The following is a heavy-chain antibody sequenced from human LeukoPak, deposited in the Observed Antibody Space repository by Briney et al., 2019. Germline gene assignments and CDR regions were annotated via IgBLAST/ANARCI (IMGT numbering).Heavy chain of an antibody. D-gene: IGHD3-10*01. CDR1: GFTFSSYG. J-gene: IGHJ6*02. CDR2: ISYEGSNK. CDR3: AKDPCGSGSSHMDV. Sequence: GGSLRLSCAASGFTFSSYGMQWVRQAPGKGLEWLAVISYEGSNKYYADSVKGRFTISRDNSKNTLYLQMNSLRAEDTAVYYCAKDPCGSGSSHMDVWGQGTTVTVSS. V-gene: IGHV3-30*18.